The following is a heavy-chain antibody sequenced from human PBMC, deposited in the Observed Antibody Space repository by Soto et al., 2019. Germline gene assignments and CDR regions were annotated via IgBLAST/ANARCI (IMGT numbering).Heavy chain of an antibody. CDR2: INHSGST. Sequence: SETLSLTCAVYGGSFSGYYWSWIRQPPGKGLEWIGEINHSGSTNYNPSLKSRVTISVDTSKNQFSLKLSSVTAADTAVYYCARNDLWFGESNWGQGTLVTVSS. CDR3: ARNDLWFGESN. CDR1: GGSFSGYY. V-gene: IGHV4-34*01. J-gene: IGHJ4*02. D-gene: IGHD3-10*01.